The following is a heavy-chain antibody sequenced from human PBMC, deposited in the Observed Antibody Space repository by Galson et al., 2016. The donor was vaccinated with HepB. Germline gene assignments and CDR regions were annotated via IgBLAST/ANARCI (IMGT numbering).Heavy chain of an antibody. J-gene: IGHJ2*01. Sequence: SLRLSCAASGFTSSSYAMTWVRQAPGKGLDWVSTISGSGGETHYADSVKGRFTFSGDNSKNTMYVQMTSLRAEDTAVYYCASGTTVTTSNSFWYFDLWGRGTLVTVSS. CDR3: ASGTTVTTSNSFWYFDL. CDR2: ISGSGGET. V-gene: IGHV3-23*01. CDR1: GFTSSSYA. D-gene: IGHD4-17*01.